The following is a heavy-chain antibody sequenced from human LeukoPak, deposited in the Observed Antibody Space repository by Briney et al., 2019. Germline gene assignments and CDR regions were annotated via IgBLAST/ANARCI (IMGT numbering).Heavy chain of an antibody. Sequence: SETLSLTCAVYGGSFSGYYWSWIRQPPGKGLEWIGEINHSGSTNYNPSLKSRVTISVDTSKNQFPLKLSSVTAADTAVYYCARRAQGAFDIWGQGTMVTVSS. CDR3: ARRAQGAFDI. CDR1: GGSFSGYY. CDR2: INHSGST. V-gene: IGHV4-34*01. J-gene: IGHJ3*02.